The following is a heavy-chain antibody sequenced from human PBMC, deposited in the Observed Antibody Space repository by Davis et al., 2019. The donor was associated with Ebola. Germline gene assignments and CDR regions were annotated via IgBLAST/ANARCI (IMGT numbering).Heavy chain of an antibody. J-gene: IGHJ6*02. D-gene: IGHD6-13*01. CDR3: ARYPTPQLAYYYYYYGMDV. CDR1: GGTFSSYA. V-gene: IGHV1-69*04. CDR2: IIPILGIA. Sequence: SVKVSCKASGGTFSSYAISWVRQAPGQGLEWMGRIIPILGIANYAQKFQGRVTITADKSTSTAYMELSSLRSEDTAVYYCARYPTPQLAYYYYYYGMDVWGQGTTVTVS.